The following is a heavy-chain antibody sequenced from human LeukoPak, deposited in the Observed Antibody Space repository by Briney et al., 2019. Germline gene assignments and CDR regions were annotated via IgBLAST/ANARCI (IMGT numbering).Heavy chain of an antibody. CDR3: ATDGSGSYYNDGY. CDR1: GFTFSSYG. CDR2: IRYDGSNK. D-gene: IGHD3-10*01. V-gene: IGHV3-30*02. Sequence: GGSLRLSCAASGFTFSSYGMHWVRQAPGKGLEWVAFIRYDGSNKYYADSVKGRFTISRDNSKNTLYLQMNSLRAEDTAVYYCATDGSGSYYNDGYWGQGTLVTVSS. J-gene: IGHJ4*02.